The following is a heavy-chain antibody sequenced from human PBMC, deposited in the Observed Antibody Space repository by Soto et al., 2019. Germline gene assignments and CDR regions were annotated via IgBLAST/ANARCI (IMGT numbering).Heavy chain of an antibody. D-gene: IGHD6-13*01. J-gene: IGHJ6*02. CDR3: ARDLWQQLVQGYYYYGMDV. Sequence: QVQLQESGPGLVKPSQTLSLTCTVSGGSISSGGYYWSWIRQHPGKGLEWIGYIYYSGSTYYNPSLKSRVTISVDTSKNQFSLKLSSVTAADTAVYYCARDLWQQLVQGYYYYGMDVWGQGTTVTVSS. CDR1: GGSISSGGYY. CDR2: IYYSGST. V-gene: IGHV4-31*03.